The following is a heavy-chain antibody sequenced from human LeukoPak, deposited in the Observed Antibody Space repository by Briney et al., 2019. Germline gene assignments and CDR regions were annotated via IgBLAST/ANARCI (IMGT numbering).Heavy chain of an antibody. CDR3: ARQMNTVTADY. CDR2: IFYSGST. J-gene: IGHJ4*02. Sequence: PSETLSLTCTVSGGSISSSSYFWGWIRQPPGKGLEWIGSIFYSGSTYYNPSLNSRVTISIDTSKNQFSVRLSSVTAADTAVYYCARQMNTVTADYWGQGTLVTVSS. CDR1: GGSISSSSYF. V-gene: IGHV4-39*01. D-gene: IGHD4-17*01.